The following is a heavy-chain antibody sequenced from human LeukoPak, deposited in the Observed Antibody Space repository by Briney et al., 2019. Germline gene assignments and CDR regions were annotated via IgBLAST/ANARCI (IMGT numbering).Heavy chain of an antibody. J-gene: IGHJ4*02. Sequence: GESLKISCKGSGYSFSTYWIGWVRQMPGKGPEWMGIMYPGDSDTRYSPSFQGQVTISADKSISTAYLQWSSLKASDTAMYYCARLSQQLVDYWGQGTLVTVSS. V-gene: IGHV5-51*01. CDR1: GYSFSTYW. D-gene: IGHD6-13*01. CDR2: MYPGDSDT. CDR3: ARLSQQLVDY.